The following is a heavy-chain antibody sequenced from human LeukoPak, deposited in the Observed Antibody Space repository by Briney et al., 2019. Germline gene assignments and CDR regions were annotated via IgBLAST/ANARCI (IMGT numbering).Heavy chain of an antibody. CDR1: GFTFSSYG. V-gene: IGHV3-30*18. Sequence: PGGSLRLSCAASGFTFSSYGMHWVRQAPGKGPEWVAVISYDGSNKYYADSVKGRFTISRDNSKNTLYLQMNSLRAEDTAVYYCAKDRRDCSGGSCCGGAFDIWGQGTMVTVSS. D-gene: IGHD2-15*01. CDR2: ISYDGSNK. CDR3: AKDRRDCSGGSCCGGAFDI. J-gene: IGHJ3*02.